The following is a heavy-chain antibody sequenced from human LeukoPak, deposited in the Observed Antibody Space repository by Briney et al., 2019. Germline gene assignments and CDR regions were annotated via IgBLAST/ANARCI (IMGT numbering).Heavy chain of an antibody. V-gene: IGHV3-48*03. CDR3: ARRGPPDFDY. CDR2: VRTSGETT. CDR1: GFMFSNYD. Sequence: GGSLRLSCVASGFMFSNYDMKWARQAPGKRLEWISCVRTSGETTYCADSVKGRFSISRDNAQNSLYLQMNSLRAEDTAVYYCARRGPPDFDYWGQGTLVTVSS. J-gene: IGHJ4*02.